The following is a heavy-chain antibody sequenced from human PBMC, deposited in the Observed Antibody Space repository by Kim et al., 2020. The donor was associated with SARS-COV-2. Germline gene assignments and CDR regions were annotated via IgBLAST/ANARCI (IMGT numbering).Heavy chain of an antibody. CDR3: AKGVAAAGYY. J-gene: IGHJ4*02. V-gene: IGHV3-23*01. D-gene: IGHD6-13*01. Sequence: GTTYYADSVKGRFTIPRNNSKNKLDLQMNSLGAEDTAVYYCAKGVAAAGYYWGQGTLVTVSS. CDR2: GTT.